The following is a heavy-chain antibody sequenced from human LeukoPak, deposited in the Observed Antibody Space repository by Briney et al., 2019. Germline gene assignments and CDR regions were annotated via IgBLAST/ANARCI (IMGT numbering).Heavy chain of an antibody. D-gene: IGHD2-21*02. V-gene: IGHV4-59*01. CDR3: ARVTSPHAFDI. J-gene: IGHJ3*02. CDR2: IYYSGST. CDR1: GGSIGSYY. Sequence: SETLSLTCTVSGGSIGSYYWSWTRQPPGKGLEWIGYIYYSGSTNYNPSLKSRVTISVDTSKNQFSLKLSSVTAADTAVYYCARVTSPHAFDIWGQGAMVTVSS.